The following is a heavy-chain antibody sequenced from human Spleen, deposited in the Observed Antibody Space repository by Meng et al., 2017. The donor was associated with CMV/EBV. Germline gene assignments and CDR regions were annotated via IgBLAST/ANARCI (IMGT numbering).Heavy chain of an antibody. D-gene: IGHD3-10*01. Sequence: SGFSFSDYYMSWIRQAPGKGLEWVAYISGSGSDIYHRDSVKGRLTISRDNAKNSLYLQMNSLRGEDTAVYYCARGGMVRGVIGDFDNWGQGTLVTVSS. CDR3: ARGGMVRGVIGDFDN. CDR1: GFSFSDYY. J-gene: IGHJ4*02. CDR2: ISGSGSDI. V-gene: IGHV3-11*01.